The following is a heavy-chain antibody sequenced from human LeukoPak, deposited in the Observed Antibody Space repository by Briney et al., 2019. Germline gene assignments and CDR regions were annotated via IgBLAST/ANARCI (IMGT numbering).Heavy chain of an antibody. CDR3: ARDSIVGASDYYYYYGMDV. D-gene: IGHD1-26*01. CDR1: GGSISSYY. V-gene: IGHV4-4*07. J-gene: IGHJ6*02. CDR2: IYTSGST. Sequence: PSETLSLTCTVSGGSISSYYWSWIRQPARKGLEWIGRIYTSGSTNYNPSLKSRVTMSVDTSKNQFSLKLSSVTAADTAVYYCARDSIVGASDYYYYYGMDVWGQGTTVTVSS.